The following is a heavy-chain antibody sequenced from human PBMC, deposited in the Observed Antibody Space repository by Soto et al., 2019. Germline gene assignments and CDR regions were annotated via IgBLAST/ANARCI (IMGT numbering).Heavy chain of an antibody. V-gene: IGHV3-30-3*01. CDR1: GFTFGDYA. CDR3: ATDLKLSDHHYYYVIDM. CDR2: MSLDGSNQ. Sequence: PGGSLRLSCAASGFTFGDYAMHWVRQAPGKGVYGVAVMSLDGSNQYYADSVKGRFTISRDNSKNTLYLQMNSLTAEDTAVYFCATDLKLSDHHYYYVIDMWGQGTPVTVSS. J-gene: IGHJ6*02.